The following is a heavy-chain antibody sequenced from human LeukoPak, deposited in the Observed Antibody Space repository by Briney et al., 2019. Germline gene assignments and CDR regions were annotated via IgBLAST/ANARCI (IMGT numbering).Heavy chain of an antibody. CDR2: ISGSGGST. CDR1: GFTFSSYA. D-gene: IGHD2-21*02. J-gene: IGHJ4*02. CDR3: AKDPVGDYYFDY. V-gene: IGHV3-23*01. Sequence: GGSLRLSCAASGFTFSSYAMSWVRQAPRKGLEWVSAISGSGGSTYYADSVKGRFTISRDNSKNTLYLQMNSLRAEDTAVYYCAKDPVGDYYFDYWGQGTLVTVSS.